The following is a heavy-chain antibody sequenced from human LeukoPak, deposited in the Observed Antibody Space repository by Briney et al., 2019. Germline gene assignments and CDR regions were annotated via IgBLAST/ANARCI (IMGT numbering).Heavy chain of an antibody. Sequence: SETLSLTCTVSGGSISSYYWSWIRQPPGKGLEWIGYIYYSGSTNYNPSLKSRVTISVDTSKNQFSLKLSSVTAADTAVYYCASSGIQLWLNYWGXGTXVXVSS. CDR2: IYYSGST. V-gene: IGHV4-59*01. CDR3: ASSGIQLWLNY. CDR1: GGSISSYY. J-gene: IGHJ4*02. D-gene: IGHD5-18*01.